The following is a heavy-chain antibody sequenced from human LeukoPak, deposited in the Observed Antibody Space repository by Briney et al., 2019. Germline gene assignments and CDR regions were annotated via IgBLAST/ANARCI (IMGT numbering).Heavy chain of an antibody. D-gene: IGHD5-18*01. CDR3: ARATITGYSYEKYYFDY. V-gene: IGHV3-66*01. J-gene: IGHJ4*02. Sequence: GGSLRLSCAASGFSFSSYAMSWVRQAPGKGLEWVSVIYSGGSTYYADSVKGRFTISRDNSKNTLYLQMNSLRAEDTAVYYCARATITGYSYEKYYFDYWGQGTLVTVSS. CDR2: IYSGGST. CDR1: GFSFSSYA.